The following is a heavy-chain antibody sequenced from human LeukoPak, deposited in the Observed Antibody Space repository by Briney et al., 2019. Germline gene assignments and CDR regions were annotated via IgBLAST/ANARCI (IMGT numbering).Heavy chain of an antibody. CDR1: AFTFSNYW. CDR2: IIQDGSEK. Sequence: TGGSLRLSCTASAFTFSNYWMTWVRQAPGKGLEWVASIIQDGSEKYYVDSVKGRFTISRDNANNSLYLQMNSLRAEDTAVYYCARFTRYNYNSADYWGQGTLVTVSS. V-gene: IGHV3-7*01. D-gene: IGHD1-20*01. J-gene: IGHJ4*02. CDR3: ARFTRYNYNSADY.